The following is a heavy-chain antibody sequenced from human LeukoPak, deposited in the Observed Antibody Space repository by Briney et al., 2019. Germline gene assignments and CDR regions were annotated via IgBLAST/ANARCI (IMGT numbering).Heavy chain of an antibody. V-gene: IGHV1-3*01. CDR3: ARERWHCRVNCYSVYYYALDV. J-gene: IGHJ6*02. CDR1: GYAFTNYA. CDR2: INPGNGDT. Sequence: ASVKVSCKGSGYAFTNYAVHWVRQAPGQRLEWLGWINPGNGDTKYSQNFQGRVTVTSDTSAATAYVELNSLTSEDTAVYYCARERWHCRVNCYSVYYYALDVWGQGTTVTVSS. D-gene: IGHD2-15*01.